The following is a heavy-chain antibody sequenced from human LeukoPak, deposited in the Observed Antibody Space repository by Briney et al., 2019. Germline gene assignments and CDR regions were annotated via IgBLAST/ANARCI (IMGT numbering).Heavy chain of an antibody. CDR3: ARDGVGYCSSTSCFNWFDP. CDR2: ISAYNGNT. CDR1: GYTFTSYG. Sequence: ASVKVSCKASGYTFTSYGISWVRQAPGQGLEWMGWISAYNGNTNYAQKLQGRVTMTTDTCTSTAYMELRSLRSDDTAVYYCARDGVGYCSSTSCFNWFDPWGQGTLVTVSS. J-gene: IGHJ5*02. D-gene: IGHD2-2*01. V-gene: IGHV1-18*01.